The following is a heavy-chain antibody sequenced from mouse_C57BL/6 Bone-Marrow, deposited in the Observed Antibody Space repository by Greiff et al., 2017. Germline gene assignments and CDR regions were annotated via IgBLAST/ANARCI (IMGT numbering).Heavy chain of an antibody. CDR2: IDPENGDT. CDR1: GFNIKDDY. Sequence: EVQLKQSGAELVRPGASVKLSCTASGFNIKDDYMHWVKQRPEQGLEWIGWIDPENGDTEYASKFQGKATITAETSSNTAYLQLSSLTSEDTAVYYCTTLYYGNFPFAYWGQGTLVTVSA. D-gene: IGHD2-1*01. J-gene: IGHJ3*01. CDR3: TTLYYGNFPFAY. V-gene: IGHV14-4*01.